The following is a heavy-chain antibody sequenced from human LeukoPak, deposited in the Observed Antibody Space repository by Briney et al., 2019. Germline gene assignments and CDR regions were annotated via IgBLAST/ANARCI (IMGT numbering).Heavy chain of an antibody. Sequence: PSETLSLTCTVSGGSISSSSYYWGWIRQPPGKGLEWIGSIYYSGSTYYNLSLKSRVTISVDTSKNQFSLKLSSVTAADTAVYYCGRDTHLESWGQGILVTVFS. J-gene: IGHJ4*02. CDR1: GGSISSSSYY. CDR3: GRDTHLES. V-gene: IGHV4-39*01. CDR2: IYYSGST.